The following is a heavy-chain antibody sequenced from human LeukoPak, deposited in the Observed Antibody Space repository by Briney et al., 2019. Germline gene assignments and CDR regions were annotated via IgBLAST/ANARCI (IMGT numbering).Heavy chain of an antibody. J-gene: IGHJ4*02. D-gene: IGHD4-17*01. V-gene: IGHV1-69*04. Sequence: SVKVSCKASGGTFSSYAISWVRQAPGQGLEWMGRIIPIFGIANYAQKFQGRVTITADKSTSTAYMELSSLRSEDTVVYYCARDNDYGDYAGVPFDYWGQGTLVTVSS. CDR3: ARDNDYGDYAGVPFDY. CDR1: GGTFSSYA. CDR2: IIPIFGIA.